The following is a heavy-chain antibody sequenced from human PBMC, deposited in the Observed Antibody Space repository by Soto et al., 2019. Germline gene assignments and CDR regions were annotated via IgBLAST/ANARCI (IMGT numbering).Heavy chain of an antibody. J-gene: IGHJ4*02. D-gene: IGHD3-3*01. CDR1: GGTFSSYA. CDR3: ARIGDFWSGYRDGAFGY. CDR2: IIPIFGTA. V-gene: IGHV1-69*12. Sequence: QVQLVQSGAEVKKPGSSVKVSCKASGGTFSSYAISWVRQAPGQGLEWMGGIIPIFGTANYAQKFQDRVTSTAYESTSTAYMELSSLRSEDTAVYYCARIGDFWSGYRDGAFGYWGQGTLVTVSS.